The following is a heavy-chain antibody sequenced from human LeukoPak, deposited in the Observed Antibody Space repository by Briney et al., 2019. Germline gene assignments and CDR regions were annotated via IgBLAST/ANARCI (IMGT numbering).Heavy chain of an antibody. V-gene: IGHV4-34*01. CDR3: ARGRDYGDRIDY. J-gene: IGHJ4*02. Sequence: SETLSLTCAVYGGSFSGYYWSWLRQPPGKGLEWLGEINHSGSTNYNPSLKSRVTISVDTSKNQFSLKLSSVTAADTAVYYCARGRDYGDRIDYWGQGTLVTVSS. D-gene: IGHD4-17*01. CDR1: GGSFSGYY. CDR2: INHSGST.